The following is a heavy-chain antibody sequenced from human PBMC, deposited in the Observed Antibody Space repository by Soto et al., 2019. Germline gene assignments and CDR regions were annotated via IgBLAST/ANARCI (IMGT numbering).Heavy chain of an antibody. D-gene: IGHD3-22*01. CDR1: GGTFSSYA. CDR2: IIPIFGTA. Sequence: QVQLVQSGAEVKKPGSSVKVSCKASGGTFSSYAISWVRQAPGQGLEWMGGIIPIFGTANYAQKFQGRVTITADKSTSTAYMELSSLRSEDTAVYYCARPETYYYDSCGHYPHAFDIWGQGTMVTVSS. J-gene: IGHJ3*02. V-gene: IGHV1-69*06. CDR3: ARPETYYYDSCGHYPHAFDI.